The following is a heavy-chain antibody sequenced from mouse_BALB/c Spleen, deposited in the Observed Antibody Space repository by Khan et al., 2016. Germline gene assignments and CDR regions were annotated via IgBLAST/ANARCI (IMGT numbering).Heavy chain of an antibody. J-gene: IGHJ4*01. V-gene: IGHV3-1*02. CDR2: IHYSGGT. CDR1: GYSITSGYS. CDR3: TRSHDYYAMDY. Sequence: EVQLQESGPDLVKPSQSLSLTCTVTGYSITSGYSWHWIRQFPGNKLEWMGYIHYSGGTKYIPSLKSRISITRDTSKNQFFLQLNSVTPEDPATYYCTRSHDYYAMDYWGQGTSVTVSS.